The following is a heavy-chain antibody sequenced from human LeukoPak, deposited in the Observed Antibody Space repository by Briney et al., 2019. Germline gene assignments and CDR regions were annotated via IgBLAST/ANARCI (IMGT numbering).Heavy chain of an antibody. J-gene: IGHJ4*02. CDR3: VRGTTVTPFGD. V-gene: IGHV4-34*01. CDR1: GGSFSGYY. Sequence: SETLSLTCAVYGGSFSGYYWSWIRQPPGKGLEWIGEINHSGSTNYNPSLKSRVTISVDTSKNQFSLKLSSVTAADTAVYYCVRGTTVTPFGDWGQGTLVTVSS. CDR2: INHSGST. D-gene: IGHD4-17*01.